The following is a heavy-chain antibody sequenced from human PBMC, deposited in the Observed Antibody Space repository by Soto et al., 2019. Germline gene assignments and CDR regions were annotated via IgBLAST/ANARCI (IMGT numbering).Heavy chain of an antibody. Sequence: PSETLSLTCTVSGGSISSSSFYWGWVRQPPGKGLEWIGSVSHRGSTYYNPSLTSRVTISVDTSKNHFSLKLSSVTAADTAVYYCARGSGIAAAGKLDYWGQGTLVTVSS. D-gene: IGHD6-13*01. CDR3: ARGSGIAAAGKLDY. CDR2: VSHRGST. CDR1: GGSISSSSFY. V-gene: IGHV4-39*02. J-gene: IGHJ4*02.